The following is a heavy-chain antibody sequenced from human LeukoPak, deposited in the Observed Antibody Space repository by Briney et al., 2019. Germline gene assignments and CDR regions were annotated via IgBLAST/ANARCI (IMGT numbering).Heavy chain of an antibody. D-gene: IGHD3-16*01. J-gene: IGHJ2*01. V-gene: IGHV5-51*01. CDR2: IYPGDSDT. Sequence: GESLKISCQGSGFRFDIYWIGWVRQIPGKGLEWMGNIYPGDSDTRFSPSFQGQVTMSADRSSGTACLQWSSLKASDTAMYYCARRQGGQNWYFDLWGRGTTVTVSS. CDR3: ARRQGGQNWYFDL. CDR1: GFRFDIYW.